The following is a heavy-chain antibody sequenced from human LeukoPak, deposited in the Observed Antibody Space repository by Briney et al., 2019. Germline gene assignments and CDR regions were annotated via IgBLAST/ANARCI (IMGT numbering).Heavy chain of an antibody. CDR3: AKIGYGSGSYRSENY. V-gene: IGHV3-30*02. D-gene: IGHD3-10*01. J-gene: IGHJ4*02. CDR2: IWHDGSKK. Sequence: GGSLRLSCAASGFIFSSYGLHWVRQAPGKGVEWVAFIWHDGSKKDYADSGKGGFTISRDHSKHTLYLQMNSLRAEDTAVYYCAKIGYGSGSYRSENYWGQGTLVTVSS. CDR1: GFIFSSYG.